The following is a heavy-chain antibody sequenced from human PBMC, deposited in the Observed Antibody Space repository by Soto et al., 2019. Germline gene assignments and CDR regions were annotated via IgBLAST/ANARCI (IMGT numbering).Heavy chain of an antibody. CDR1: GCTFDTYA. D-gene: IGHD3-3*01. CDR3: AIGERLSSYYYGMDV. CDR2: LNTGNGNT. Sequence: ASVKVSCEASGCTFDTYAMLWVGQAPGQRPEWMGWLNTGNGNTKYSPKFQGRVTMTRDTSASTAYMELSSLKSEHTAVYYCAIGERLSSYYYGMDVWGKGATLTASS. J-gene: IGHJ6*04. V-gene: IGHV1-3*04.